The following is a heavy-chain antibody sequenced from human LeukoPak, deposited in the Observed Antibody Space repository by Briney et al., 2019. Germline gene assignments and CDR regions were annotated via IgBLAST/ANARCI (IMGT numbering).Heavy chain of an antibody. J-gene: IGHJ4*02. Sequence: AGGSLRLSCATSGFTFSSYWMSWVRQAPGKGLEWVANIKQDGSDKYYVDSVRGRFTISRDNAKNSLYLQMNSLRGEDTAVYYCARGGYSSSYIAYWGQGTLVTVSS. CDR1: GFTFSSYW. CDR2: IKQDGSDK. D-gene: IGHD6-13*01. CDR3: ARGGYSSSYIAY. V-gene: IGHV3-7*04.